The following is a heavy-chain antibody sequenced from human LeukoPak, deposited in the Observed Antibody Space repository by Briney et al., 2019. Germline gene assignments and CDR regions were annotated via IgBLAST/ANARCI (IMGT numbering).Heavy chain of an antibody. CDR1: GFTFSSYG. V-gene: IGHV3-23*01. J-gene: IGHJ4*02. CDR3: ATYSSSWYRRVDY. Sequence: GGSLRLSCAASGFTFSSYGMSWVRQAPGKGLEWVSAISGSGGSTYYADSVKGRFTISRDNSKNTLYLQMNSLRAEDTAVYYCATYSSSWYRRVDYWGQGTLVTVSS. D-gene: IGHD6-13*01. CDR2: ISGSGGST.